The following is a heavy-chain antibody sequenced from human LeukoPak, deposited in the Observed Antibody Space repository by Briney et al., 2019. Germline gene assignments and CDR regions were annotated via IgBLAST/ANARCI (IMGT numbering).Heavy chain of an antibody. Sequence: GGSLRLSCAASGFTFSSYAMSWVRQAPGKGLEWVSAISGSGGSTYYADSVKGRFTISRDNSKNTLYLQMNSLRAEDTAVYYCARDNSYGYYGMDVWGQGTTVTVSS. D-gene: IGHD4-17*01. CDR2: ISGSGGST. V-gene: IGHV3-23*01. CDR3: ARDNSYGYYGMDV. CDR1: GFTFSSYA. J-gene: IGHJ6*02.